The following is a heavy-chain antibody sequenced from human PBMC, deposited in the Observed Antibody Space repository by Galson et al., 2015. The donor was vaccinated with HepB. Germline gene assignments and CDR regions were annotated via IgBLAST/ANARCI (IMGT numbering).Heavy chain of an antibody. CDR1: GFSFRSYG. D-gene: IGHD2-2*01. Sequence: SLRLSCAASGFSFRSYGMHWVRQTPDKGLEWVAVISYDGSNIDYADSVKGRFTISRDNSKNTLYLYMNSLRAEDTALYYCAKERDDQLPEDWGQGTLVTVSS. CDR2: ISYDGSNI. CDR3: AKERDDQLPED. V-gene: IGHV3-30*18. J-gene: IGHJ4*02.